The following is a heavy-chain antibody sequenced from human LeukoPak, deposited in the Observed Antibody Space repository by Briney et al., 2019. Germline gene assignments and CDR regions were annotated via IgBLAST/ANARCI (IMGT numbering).Heavy chain of an antibody. CDR1: GYTFTSYD. D-gene: IGHD6-13*01. J-gene: IGHJ4*02. CDR3: ARGIAAAGSYYFDY. CDR2: MNPNSGNT. V-gene: IGHV1-8*01. Sequence: ASVTVSCKASGYTFTSYDINWVRQATGQGLEWMGWMNPNSGNTGYAQKFQGRVTITRNTSISTAYMELSSLRSEDTAVYYCARGIAAAGSYYFDYWGQGTLVTVSS.